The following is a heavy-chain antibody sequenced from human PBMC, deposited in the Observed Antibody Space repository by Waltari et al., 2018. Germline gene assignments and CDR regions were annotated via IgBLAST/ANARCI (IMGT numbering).Heavy chain of an antibody. CDR2: INTDTGHP. D-gene: IGHD4-17*01. J-gene: IGHJ4*02. CDR3: ARDHTIYGDYSSDL. V-gene: IGHV7-4-1*02. CDR1: GSALHTYA. Sequence: QVQLVQSGSEVKKPGASVKVSCKASGSALHTYAINWVRQAPGQGLQWMGWINTDTGHPTYAPGFTGRFVFSLDTSVTTTFLQISDLRAEDTAVYFCARDHTIYGDYSSDLWGQGALVTVSS.